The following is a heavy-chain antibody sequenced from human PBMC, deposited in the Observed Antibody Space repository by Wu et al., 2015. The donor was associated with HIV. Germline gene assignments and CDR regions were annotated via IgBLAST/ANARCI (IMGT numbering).Heavy chain of an antibody. D-gene: IGHD4-17*01. J-gene: IGHJ4*02. CDR1: GGTFSTNA. CDR3: ARDGDYLDN. CDR2: IIPIFDKG. V-gene: IGHV1-69*05. Sequence: QVQLVQSGTEVKKPGFSVKVSCKTSGGTFSTNAISWVRQAPGQGLEWMGGIIPIFDKGTYGKKFQGRVTITTDESTKTVYMELRSLRSEDTAVYYCARDGDYLDNWGQGTLVIVSA.